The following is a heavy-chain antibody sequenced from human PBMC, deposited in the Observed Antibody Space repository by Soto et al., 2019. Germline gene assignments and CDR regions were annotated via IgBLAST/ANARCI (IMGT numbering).Heavy chain of an antibody. Sequence: GGSLRLSCAASGFTFSSYWMSWVRQAPGKGLEWVANIKQDGSEKYYVDSVKGRFTISRDNAKNSLYLQMNSLRAEDTAVYYCARDPPPLYSSSWYGNYYMDVWGKGTTVTVSS. CDR1: GFTFSSYW. V-gene: IGHV3-7*01. D-gene: IGHD6-13*01. J-gene: IGHJ6*03. CDR3: ARDPPPLYSSSWYGNYYMDV. CDR2: IKQDGSEK.